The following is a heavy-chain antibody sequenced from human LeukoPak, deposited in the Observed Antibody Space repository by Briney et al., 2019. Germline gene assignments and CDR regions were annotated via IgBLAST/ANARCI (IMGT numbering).Heavy chain of an antibody. Sequence: PGGSLRLSCAASGFTFSNYWMSWVRQAPGKGLEWVANIKDDGNEEYYVDSVKGRFTISRDNAKNSLFLQMNSLRAEDTAVYYCARDAHGYSYGTDWGQGTLVTVSS. J-gene: IGHJ4*02. CDR2: IKDDGNEE. D-gene: IGHD5-18*01. CDR3: ARDAHGYSYGTD. V-gene: IGHV3-7*01. CDR1: GFTFSNYW.